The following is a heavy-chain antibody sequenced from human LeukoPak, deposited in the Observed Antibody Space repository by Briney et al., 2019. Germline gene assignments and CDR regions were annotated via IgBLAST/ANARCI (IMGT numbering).Heavy chain of an antibody. V-gene: IGHV1-18*01. CDR2: ISAYNGNT. CDR1: GYTFTSYG. CDR3: ARARPDIVATIHWFDP. Sequence: ASVKVSCKASGYTFTSYGISWVRQAPGQGLEWMGWISAYNGNTNYAQKLRGRVTMTTDTSTSTAYMELRSLRSDDTAVYYCARARPDIVATIHWFDPWGQGTLVTVSS. J-gene: IGHJ5*02. D-gene: IGHD5-12*01.